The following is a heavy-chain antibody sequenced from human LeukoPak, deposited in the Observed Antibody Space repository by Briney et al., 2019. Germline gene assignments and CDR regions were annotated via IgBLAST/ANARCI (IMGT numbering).Heavy chain of an antibody. CDR1: GFTFSSNR. V-gene: IGHV3-7*01. CDR2: IKQDGSEK. D-gene: IGHD3-9*01. CDR3: ARDEQYYDILTGYYEGPNYYGMDF. J-gene: IGHJ6*02. Sequence: GGTLSLSCAASGFTFSSNRMIWVRQAPGQGLEWVANIKQDGSEKYYVDPVKGRFTISRDNAKNSLYLQMNSLRAEDTAVYCCARDEQYYDILTGYYEGPNYYGMDFWGQGTTVTVSS.